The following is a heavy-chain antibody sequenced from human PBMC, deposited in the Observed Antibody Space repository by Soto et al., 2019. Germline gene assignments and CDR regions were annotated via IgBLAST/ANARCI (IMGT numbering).Heavy chain of an antibody. J-gene: IGHJ4*02. D-gene: IGHD3-22*01. CDR3: ARDHYYDSSGYYFDC. Sequence: QVQLVQSGAEVKKPGASVKVSCKASGYTFTTYGISWVRQAPGQGLEWMGWISPYNGNINYAQKVQGRVTMTTDTSTSTAYMELSSLRSDDTAVYYCARDHYYDSSGYYFDCWGQGTLVTVSS. CDR1: GYTFTTYG. V-gene: IGHV1-18*01. CDR2: ISPYNGNI.